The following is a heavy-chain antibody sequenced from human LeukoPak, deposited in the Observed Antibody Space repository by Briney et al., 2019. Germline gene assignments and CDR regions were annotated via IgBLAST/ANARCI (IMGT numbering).Heavy chain of an antibody. Sequence: SGGSLRLSCAASGFTFSSYGMHWVRQAPGKGLEWVAVIWYDGSNKYYADSVKGRFTISRDNSKNTLYLQMNSLRAEDTAVYYCAEDLIDNWFDPWGQGTLVTVSS. V-gene: IGHV3-33*06. J-gene: IGHJ5*02. CDR2: IWYDGSNK. D-gene: IGHD2-15*01. CDR3: AEDLIDNWFDP. CDR1: GFTFSSYG.